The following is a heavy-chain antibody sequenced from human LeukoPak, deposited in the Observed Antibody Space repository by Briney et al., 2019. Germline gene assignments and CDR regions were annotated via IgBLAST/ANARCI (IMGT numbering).Heavy chain of an antibody. D-gene: IGHD1-1*01. Sequence: GGSLRLSCAASGFTFSSYGMHWVRQAPGKGLEWVAFIRYDGSNKYYADSVKGRFTISRDNSKNTLYLQMNSLRAEDTAVYYCASNPQPVQLEPPDYWGQGTLVTVSS. CDR1: GFTFSSYG. V-gene: IGHV3-30*02. CDR2: IRYDGSNK. CDR3: ASNPQPVQLEPPDY. J-gene: IGHJ4*02.